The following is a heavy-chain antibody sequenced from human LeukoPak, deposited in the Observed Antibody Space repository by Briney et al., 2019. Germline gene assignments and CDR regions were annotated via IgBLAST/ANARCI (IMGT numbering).Heavy chain of an antibody. CDR3: AKDSSITGDIYYFDY. Sequence: GGSLRLSCAASGFTFSVHGLHWVRQAPGKGLEWVAFIRNDGSEDYYAESVKGRFTISRDNSNNTLYLQIANLRDEDTAVYFCAKDSSITGDIYYFDYWGQGTLVTVSS. V-gene: IGHV3-30*02. D-gene: IGHD1-20*01. CDR2: IRNDGSED. CDR1: GFTFSVHG. J-gene: IGHJ4*02.